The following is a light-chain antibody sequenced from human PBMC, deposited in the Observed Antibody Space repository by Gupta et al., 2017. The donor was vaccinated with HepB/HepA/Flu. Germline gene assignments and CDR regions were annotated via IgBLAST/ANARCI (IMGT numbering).Light chain of an antibody. V-gene: IGKV1-39*01. CDR3: QQSFRTPWT. Sequence: DIQVTQSPSSLSASVGDRVNITCRTSHIITRYLNWYQQKPGKAPKVLINTTSRLQSGVPSRFSGSGSVTDFTLTISSLQPEDFATYYCQQSFRTPWTFGQGTKVEIK. CDR1: HIITRY. CDR2: TTS. J-gene: IGKJ1*01.